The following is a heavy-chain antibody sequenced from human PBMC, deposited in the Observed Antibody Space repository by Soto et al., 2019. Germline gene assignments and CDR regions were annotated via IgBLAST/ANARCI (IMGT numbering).Heavy chain of an antibody. V-gene: IGHV4-34*01. CDR2: INHSGNT. CDR3: ARGRGDIDA. D-gene: IGHD2-21*01. J-gene: IGHJ5*02. Sequence: ASETLSLTCAVYGASLSDNYCNWLRQPPGKGLEWIGEINHSGNTNYNPSLRSRVTISIDTSKNQLSLNLRSVSAADTAVYYCARGRGDIDAWGQGTPVTVSS. CDR1: GASLSDNY.